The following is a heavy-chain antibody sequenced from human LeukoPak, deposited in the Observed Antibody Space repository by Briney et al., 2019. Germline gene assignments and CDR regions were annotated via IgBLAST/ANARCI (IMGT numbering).Heavy chain of an antibody. CDR1: GCTFSSYT. CDR3: ARVPWAGGAFDI. V-gene: IGHV1-69*02. Sequence: EASVKLSCKASGCTFSSYTSSWVRQAPGQGLEWMGRIIPILGIANYAQKFKCRVTITADKSTSTAYMELSSLRSEDTAVYYCARVPWAGGAFDIWGQGTMVTVSS. D-gene: IGHD2-8*02. CDR2: IIPILGIA. J-gene: IGHJ3*02.